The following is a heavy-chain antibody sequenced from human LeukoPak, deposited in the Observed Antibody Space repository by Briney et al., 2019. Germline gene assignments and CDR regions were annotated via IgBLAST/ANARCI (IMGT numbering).Heavy chain of an antibody. CDR3: AKGRRRGQLELYYFDY. J-gene: IGHJ4*02. Sequence: HAGGSLRLSCAASGFTFSSYAMSWVRQAPGKGLEWVSAISGSGGSTYYADSVKGRFTISRDNSKNTLYLQMNSLKAEDTAVYYCAKGRRRGQLELYYFDYWGQGTLVTVSS. CDR1: GFTFSSYA. V-gene: IGHV3-23*01. CDR2: ISGSGGST. D-gene: IGHD6-6*01.